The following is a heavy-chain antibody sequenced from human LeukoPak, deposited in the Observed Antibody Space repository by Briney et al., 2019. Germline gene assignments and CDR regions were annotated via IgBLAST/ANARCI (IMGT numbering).Heavy chain of an antibody. D-gene: IGHD3-10*01. CDR2: ISWNSGSI. V-gene: IGHV3-9*01. CDR3: AKGGKSSMVRGVSPLYYYHYYMDV. CDR1: GFTFDDYA. J-gene: IGHJ6*03. Sequence: GGSLRLSCAASGFTFDDYAMHWVRQAPGKGLEWVSGISWNSGSIGYADSVKGRFTISRDNAKNSLYLQMNSLRAEDTALYYCAKGGKSSMVRGVSPLYYYHYYMDVWGKGTTVTVSS.